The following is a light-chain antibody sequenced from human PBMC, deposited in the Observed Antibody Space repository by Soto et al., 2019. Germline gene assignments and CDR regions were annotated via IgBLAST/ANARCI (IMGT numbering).Light chain of an antibody. CDR1: SSDVGGYNY. Sequence: QSVLTQPASASGSPGQSITISCTGTSSDVGGYNYVSWYQQHPGKAPKLMIYNVSNRPSGVSNRFSGSKSGNPASLTISGLQAEDEGHYYCSSFTSTNTVLFGGGTKLTVL. V-gene: IGLV2-14*01. J-gene: IGLJ2*01. CDR3: SSFTSTNTVL. CDR2: NVS.